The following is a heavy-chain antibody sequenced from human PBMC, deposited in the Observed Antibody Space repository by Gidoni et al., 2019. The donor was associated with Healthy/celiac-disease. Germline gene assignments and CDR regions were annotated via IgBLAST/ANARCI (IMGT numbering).Heavy chain of an antibody. CDR2: IYYSGST. D-gene: IGHD5-18*01. J-gene: IGHJ4*02. CDR1: GGSISSYY. V-gene: IGHV4-59*01. Sequence: QVQLQESGPGLVKPSETLSLTCTVSGGSISSYYWSWIRQPPGKGLEWIGYIYYSGSTNYNPSLKSRVTISVDTSKNQFSLKLSSVTAADTAVYYCARDLGYSYGYLDYWGQGTLVTVSS. CDR3: ARDLGYSYGYLDY.